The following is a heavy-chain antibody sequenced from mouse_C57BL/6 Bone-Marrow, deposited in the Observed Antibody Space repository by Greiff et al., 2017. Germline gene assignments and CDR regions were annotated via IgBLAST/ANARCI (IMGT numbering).Heavy chain of an antibody. CDR1: GFNIKDDY. CDR3: TTNLLLEGV. D-gene: IGHD1-1*01. J-gene: IGHJ1*03. Sequence: VQLQQSGAGLVRPGASVKLSCAASGFNIKDDYMHWVQQEPEQGLEWIGWIDPENGATEYASKLQGQATMTADTSSNTAYLQLSSLTSEDTAVYYCTTNLLLEGVWGTGTTVTVSS. CDR2: IDPENGAT. V-gene: IGHV14-4*01.